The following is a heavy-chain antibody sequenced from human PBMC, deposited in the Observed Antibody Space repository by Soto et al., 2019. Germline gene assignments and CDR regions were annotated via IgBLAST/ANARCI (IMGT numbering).Heavy chain of an antibody. CDR3: VRDERDSCRGGNCFDFAY. J-gene: IGHJ4*02. CDR1: GYAFTSYG. D-gene: IGHD2-15*01. V-gene: IGHV1-18*04. CDR2: INTYNSDT. Sequence: QVHLVQSGAEVKKPGASVKVSCKASGYAFTSYGMSWVRQAPGQGLEWMGWINTYNSDTNSAPRLQGRITMTTDTPTSTAYMELRSLTSDDTAVYYCVRDERDSCRGGNCFDFAYWGQGTLVSVSS.